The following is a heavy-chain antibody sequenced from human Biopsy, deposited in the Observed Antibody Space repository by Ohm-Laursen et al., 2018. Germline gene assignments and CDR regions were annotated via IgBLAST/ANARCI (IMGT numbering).Heavy chain of an antibody. CDR3: ARASMIRGVMDVDY. CDR2: INPNGGDT. V-gene: IGHV1-2*02. CDR1: GYTFTGHY. D-gene: IGHD3-10*01. Sequence: GASVKVSCKASGYTFTGHYMHWVRQAPGQGLEWMGWINPNGGDTNYAQKFQGRVAMTTDTSVSTAYMELSGLTFDDTAVYYCARASMIRGVMDVDYWGQGTLVIVSP. J-gene: IGHJ4*02.